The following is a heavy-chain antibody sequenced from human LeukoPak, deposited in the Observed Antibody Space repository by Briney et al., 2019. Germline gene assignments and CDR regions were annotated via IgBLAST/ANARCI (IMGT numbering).Heavy chain of an antibody. CDR3: ARLYYGSGIQLGDY. CDR2: INPGGRST. CDR1: GYTFTNYY. D-gene: IGHD3-10*01. Sequence: ASVKISCKASGYTFTNYYIHWVRQAPGQGLEWMGIINPGGRSTSYAQKFQGRVTMTRDTSISTAYMELSRLRSDDTAVYYCARLYYGSGIQLGDYWGQGTLVTVSS. V-gene: IGHV1-46*01. J-gene: IGHJ4*02.